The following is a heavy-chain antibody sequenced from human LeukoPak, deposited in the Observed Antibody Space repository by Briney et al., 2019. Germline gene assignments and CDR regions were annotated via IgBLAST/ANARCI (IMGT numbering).Heavy chain of an antibody. J-gene: IGHJ4*02. V-gene: IGHV5-51*01. Sequence: GESLKISCKGSGYSFTSYWIGWVRQMPGKGLEWMGIIYPGDSDTRYSPSFQGQVTISADKSISTAYLQWSSLKASDTAMYYCARISPPDCSGGSCHDYWGQGTLVTVSS. CDR1: GYSFTSYW. CDR3: ARISPPDCSGGSCHDY. D-gene: IGHD2-15*01. CDR2: IYPGDSDT.